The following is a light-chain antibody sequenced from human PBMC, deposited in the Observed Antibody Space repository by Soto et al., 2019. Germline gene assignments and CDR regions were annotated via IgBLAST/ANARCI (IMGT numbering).Light chain of an antibody. CDR2: GAS. Sequence: EIVMTQSPATLSVSPGERATLSCRAGQSVDSNLAWYQQKPGQAPRLLIYGASSRAAGVPDRFTGSGSGTEFTFTISSLQSEDFAFYYCQHYDAWRTFGQGTKLEIK. CDR1: QSVDSN. J-gene: IGKJ1*01. V-gene: IGKV3-15*01. CDR3: QHYDAWRT.